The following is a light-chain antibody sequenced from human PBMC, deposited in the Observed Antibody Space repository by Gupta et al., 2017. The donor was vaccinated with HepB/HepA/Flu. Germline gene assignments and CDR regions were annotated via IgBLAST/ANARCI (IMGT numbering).Light chain of an antibody. CDR1: NIGSKS. J-gene: IGLJ1*01. CDR2: VDS. Sequence: SYVLTQPPSVSVAPGKTARITCGGNNIGSKSVHWYQHRPGHAPWLDVYVDSDRHSGIPERFSGSNSGNTATLTISRVEAGDEADYDCQVWENSSDPRYVFGTGTKVTVL. V-gene: IGLV3-21*03. CDR3: QVWENSSDPRYV.